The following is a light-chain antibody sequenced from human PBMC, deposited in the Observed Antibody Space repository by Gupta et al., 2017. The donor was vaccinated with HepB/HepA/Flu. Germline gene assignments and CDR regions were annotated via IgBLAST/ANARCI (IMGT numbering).Light chain of an antibody. CDR2: AAS. CDR1: QSISNY. CDR3: QQSDSLPRT. Sequence: DIQMTQSPSSLSASVGDRITIACRASQSISNYLNWYQQKPGKAPNLLIYAASSLQSGVPSRFSGSGSGTDFTLTISRLQPEDFATYYCQQSDSLPRTFGQGTKVRIK. J-gene: IGKJ1*01. V-gene: IGKV1-39*01.